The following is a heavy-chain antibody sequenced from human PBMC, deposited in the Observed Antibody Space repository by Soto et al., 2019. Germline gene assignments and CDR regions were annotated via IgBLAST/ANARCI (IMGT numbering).Heavy chain of an antibody. V-gene: IGHV1-8*01. CDR2: VNPNNGNR. J-gene: IGHJ4*02. CDR3: SRGARRNYPFDY. D-gene: IGHD1-7*01. CDR1: GYTFTNSD. Sequence: ASVKVSCKASGYTFTNSDINWVRQATGQGLEWVGWVNPNNGNRKYSLKFQGRVTITTDTSASTAYMDLSSLRSEDTAVYYCSRGARRNYPFDYWSQGTLVTVSS.